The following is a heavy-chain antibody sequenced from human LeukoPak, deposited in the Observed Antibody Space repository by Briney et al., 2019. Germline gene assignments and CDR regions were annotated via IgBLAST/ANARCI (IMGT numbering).Heavy chain of an antibody. J-gene: IGHJ4*02. CDR1: GFTFSDYY. Sequence: PGGSLRLSCAASGFTFSDYYTSWIRQAPGKGLEWVSHISSSGYTIYYTDSVKGRFTISRDNTKNSLFLQMNSLRAEDTAVYYCASDPPYYYDNSGYYGYFDSWGQGTLVTVSS. CDR2: ISSSGYTI. D-gene: IGHD3-22*01. CDR3: ASDPPYYYDNSGYYGYFDS. V-gene: IGHV3-11*04.